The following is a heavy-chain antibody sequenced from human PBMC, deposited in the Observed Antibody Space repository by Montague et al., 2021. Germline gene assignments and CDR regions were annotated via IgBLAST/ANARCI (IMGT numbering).Heavy chain of an antibody. V-gene: IGHV4-39*06. J-gene: IGHJ4*02. CDR3: ARGSDYMKN. D-gene: IGHD1-26*01. CDR1: GGSISSSSYY. CDR2: IYYSGST. Sequence: SETLSLTCTVSGGSISSSSYYWGWIRQPPGKGLEWTGSIYYSGSTYYNPSLKSRLTISVDTSKNQFPLKLSSVTAADTAVYYCARGSDYMKNWGQGTLVTVSS.